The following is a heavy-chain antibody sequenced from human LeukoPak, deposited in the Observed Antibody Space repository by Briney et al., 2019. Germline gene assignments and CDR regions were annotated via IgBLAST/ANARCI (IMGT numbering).Heavy chain of an antibody. V-gene: IGHV3-30*03. Sequence: GGSLRLSCAASGFTFSNYWMIWVRQAPGKGLEWVAIISYDGSYKYYADSVKGRFTISRDNSENTLYLQMNSLRADDTAKYYCAREGAEAGMDVWGQGTTVTVSS. D-gene: IGHD6-13*01. CDR3: AREGAEAGMDV. CDR2: ISYDGSYK. J-gene: IGHJ6*02. CDR1: GFTFSNYW.